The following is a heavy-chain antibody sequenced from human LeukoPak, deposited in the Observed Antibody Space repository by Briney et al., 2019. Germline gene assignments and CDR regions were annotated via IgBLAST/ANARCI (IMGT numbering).Heavy chain of an antibody. Sequence: SGPVLVKPTETLTLTCTVSGFSLSNARMGVSWIRQPPGEALEWLAHIFSNDEKSYSTSLKSRLTISKDTSKSQVVLTMTNMDPVDTATYHCARIGYYYGMDVWGQGTTVTVSS. CDR1: GFSLSNARMG. V-gene: IGHV2-26*01. J-gene: IGHJ6*02. CDR3: ARIGYYYGMDV. CDR2: IFSNDEK.